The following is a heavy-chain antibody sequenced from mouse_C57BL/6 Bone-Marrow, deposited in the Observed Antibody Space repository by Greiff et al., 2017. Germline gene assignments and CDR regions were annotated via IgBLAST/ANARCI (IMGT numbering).Heavy chain of an antibody. CDR1: GYTFTTYP. CDR3: ARGGNYGGYYCDY. CDR2: FHPYNDDT. Sequence: VQLQESGAELVKPGASVKMSCKASGYTFTTYPIEWMKQNHGKSLEWIGNFHPYNDDTKYNEKFKGKATLTVEKSYSTVYLELSRLTSDDSAVYYCARGGNYGGYYCDYWGQGTTLTVSS. D-gene: IGHD2-1*01. J-gene: IGHJ2*01. V-gene: IGHV1-47*01.